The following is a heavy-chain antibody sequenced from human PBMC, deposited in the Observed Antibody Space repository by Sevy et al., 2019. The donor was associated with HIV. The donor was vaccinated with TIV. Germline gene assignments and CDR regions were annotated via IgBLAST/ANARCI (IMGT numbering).Heavy chain of an antibody. V-gene: IGHV3-7*01. CDR3: ARKVGDM. Sequence: GGSLRLSCAASGFTFSDYWMSWVRQAPGKGLEWVANIKGDGSKKYFVDSVKGRFTISRDNAKNSLYLQMDNLRAEDTAVYYCARKVGDMWGQGTMVTVSS. D-gene: IGHD1-26*01. CDR1: GFTFSDYW. J-gene: IGHJ3*01. CDR2: IKGDGSKK.